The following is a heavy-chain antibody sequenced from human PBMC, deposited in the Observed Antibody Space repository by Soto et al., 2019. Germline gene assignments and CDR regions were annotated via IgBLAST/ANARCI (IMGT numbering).Heavy chain of an antibody. CDR3: ARVAYGNGSILDY. CDR2: IKQDGSDK. CDR1: GFTFISYW. Sequence: GGSLRLSCAASGFTFISYWMSWVRQAPGKGLEWVANIKQDGSDKYYVDSVKGRFTLSRDNAKNSLQLQMNSLRAEDTAIYFCARVAYGNGSILDYWGRGTLVTVSS. J-gene: IGHJ4*01. V-gene: IGHV3-7*04. D-gene: IGHD6-19*01.